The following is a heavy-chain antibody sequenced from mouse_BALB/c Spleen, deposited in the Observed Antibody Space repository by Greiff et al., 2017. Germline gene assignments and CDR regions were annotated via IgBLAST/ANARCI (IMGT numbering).Heavy chain of an antibody. J-gene: IGHJ1*01. CDR1: GYTFTSYW. Sequence: QEQLKESGAELAKPGASVKMSCKASGYTFTSYWMHWVKQRPGQGLEWIGYINPSTGYTEYNQKFKDKATLTADKSSSTAYMQLSSLTSEDSAVYYCARGEVRRYWYFDVWGAGTTVTVSS. CDR3: ARGEVRRYWYFDV. CDR2: INPSTGYT. V-gene: IGHV1-7*01. D-gene: IGHD2-14*01.